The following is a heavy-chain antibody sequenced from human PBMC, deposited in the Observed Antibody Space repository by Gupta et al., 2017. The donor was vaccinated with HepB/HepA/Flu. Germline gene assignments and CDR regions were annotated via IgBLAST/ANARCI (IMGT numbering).Heavy chain of an antibody. CDR2: IYYSGST. Sequence: QLQLQESGPGLVKPSETLSLTCTVSGGSISSSSYYWGWIRQPPGKGLEWIGTIYYSGSTYYNTSRMSLFIISVETSKNQVFRKMSAVTAAEKDVVDCARHSQMVCSSPSCHTDDWGQGTMVTVSS. J-gene: IGHJ4*02. V-gene: IGHV4-39*01. D-gene: IGHD2-2*01. CDR1: GGSISSSSYY. CDR3: ARHSQMVCSSPSCHTDD.